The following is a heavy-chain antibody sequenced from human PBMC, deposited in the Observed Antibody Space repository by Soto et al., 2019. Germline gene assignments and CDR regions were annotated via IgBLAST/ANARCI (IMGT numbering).Heavy chain of an antibody. V-gene: IGHV3-23*01. CDR2: ISGSGGST. D-gene: IGHD2-15*01. CDR3: AKDRRGGGSCQDY. J-gene: IGHJ4*02. CDR1: GFTFSSYA. Sequence: GGSLRLSCAASGFTFSSYAMSWVRQSPGKGLEWVSGISGSGGSTYYADSVKGRFTISRDNSKNTLYLQMNSLRVEDTAVYHCAKDRRGGGSCQDYWGQGTLVTVSS.